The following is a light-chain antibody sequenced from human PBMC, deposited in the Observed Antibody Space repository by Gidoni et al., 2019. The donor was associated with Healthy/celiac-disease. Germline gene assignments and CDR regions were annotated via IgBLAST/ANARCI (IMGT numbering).Light chain of an antibody. CDR3: SSYTSSSTLHV. J-gene: IGLJ1*01. CDR1: SSDVGGYNY. V-gene: IGLV2-14*01. Sequence: SALTQPASVSGAPGQSITISCTGTSSDVGGYNYVSWYQQHPGKAPKLMIYDVSNRPSGVSTRFSGSKSGHTASLTISGLQAEDEAAYYCSSYTSSSTLHVFGTGTKVTVL. CDR2: DVS.